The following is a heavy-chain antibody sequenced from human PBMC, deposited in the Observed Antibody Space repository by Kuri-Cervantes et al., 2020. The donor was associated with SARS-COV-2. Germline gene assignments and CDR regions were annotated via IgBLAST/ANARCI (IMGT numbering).Heavy chain of an antibody. CDR1: GFTFSSYA. V-gene: IGHV3-30-3*01. J-gene: IGHJ6*02. CDR2: ISYDGSNK. Sequence: GESLKLSCAASGFTFSSYAMHWVRQAPGKGLEWVAVISYDGSNKYYADSVKGRFTISRDNSKNTLYLQMYSLRAEDTAVYYCARSRVTVGATSGYYYYYYGMDVWGQGTTVTVSS. D-gene: IGHD1-26*01. CDR3: ARSRVTVGATSGYYYYYYGMDV.